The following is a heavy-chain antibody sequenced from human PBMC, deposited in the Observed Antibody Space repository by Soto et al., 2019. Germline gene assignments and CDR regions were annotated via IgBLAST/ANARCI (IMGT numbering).Heavy chain of an antibody. Sequence: QVQLVQSGAEVKKSGSSVKVSCKASGGTFNSYAISWVRQAPGQGLEWMGGIIPIFGTTNYEQKFQGRVTITADTSTSTAYMELSSLRSEDTAVYYCAGGLYSGSYTVYYYYGLDAWGQGTTVTVSS. CDR2: IIPIFGTT. CDR1: GGTFNSYA. D-gene: IGHD1-26*01. V-gene: IGHV1-69*14. J-gene: IGHJ6*02. CDR3: AGGLYSGSYTVYYYYGLDA.